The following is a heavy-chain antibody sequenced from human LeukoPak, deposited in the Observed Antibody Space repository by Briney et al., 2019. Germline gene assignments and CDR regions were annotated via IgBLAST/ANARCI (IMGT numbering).Heavy chain of an antibody. CDR3: ARDRGMAARYYGMDV. V-gene: IGHV3-48*02. CDR2: IRSSGSAI. CDR1: RFTFSSYT. Sequence: AGGSLRLSCAASRFTFSSYTMSWVRQAPGKGLEWVSYIRSSGSAINYADSVKGRFTISRDNAKNSLYLQINSLRDEDTAVYYCARDRGMAARYYGMDVWGQGTTVTVSS. J-gene: IGHJ6*02. D-gene: IGHD6-6*01.